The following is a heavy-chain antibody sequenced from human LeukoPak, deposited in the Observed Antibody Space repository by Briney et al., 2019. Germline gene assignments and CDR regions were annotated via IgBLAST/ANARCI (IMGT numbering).Heavy chain of an antibody. V-gene: IGHV3-66*01. Sequence: GGSLRLSCAASGFTVSSSDMSWVRQAPGKGLEWVSITHIGQTADYADSVKGRFTISRDNSKNTLYLQMNSLRAEDTAVYYCAKGYYDSSGYFSPPFDYWGQGTLVTVSS. CDR2: THIGQTA. CDR1: GFTVSSSD. D-gene: IGHD3-22*01. CDR3: AKGYYDSSGYFSPPFDY. J-gene: IGHJ4*02.